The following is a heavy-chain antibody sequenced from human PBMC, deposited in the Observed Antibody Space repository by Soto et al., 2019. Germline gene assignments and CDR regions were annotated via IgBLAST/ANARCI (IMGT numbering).Heavy chain of an antibody. CDR2: IYYSGST. D-gene: IGHD6-13*01. V-gene: IGHV4-30-4*01. Sequence: QVQLQESGPGLVKPSQTLSLTCTVSGGSISSGDYYWSWIRQPPGKGLEWIGYIYYSGSTYYNPSLKSRVTISVDTSKNQFSLKLRSVTAADTAVYYCARALNIAAAGIAVGYWGQGTLVTVSS. CDR1: GGSISSGDYY. CDR3: ARALNIAAAGIAVGY. J-gene: IGHJ4*02.